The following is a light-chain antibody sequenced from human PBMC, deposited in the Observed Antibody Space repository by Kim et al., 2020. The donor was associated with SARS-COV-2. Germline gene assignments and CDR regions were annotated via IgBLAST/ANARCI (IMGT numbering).Light chain of an antibody. J-gene: IGLJ3*02. CDR1: SDIDVGTYN. CDR3: MIWPTNDSGV. V-gene: IGLV5-37*01. CDR2: YHSNSDQ. Sequence: QLVLTQPPSSSASPGESARLTCTLPSDIDVGTYNIYWYLQKPGSPPTYLLYYHSNSDQGQGSGVPSRFSGFKDASTNTGILLISGVRSEDEADYYCMIWPTNDSGVFGGGTQLTVL.